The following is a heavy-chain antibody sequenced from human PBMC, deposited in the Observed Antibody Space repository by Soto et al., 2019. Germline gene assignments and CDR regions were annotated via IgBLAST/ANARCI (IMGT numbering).Heavy chain of an antibody. Sequence: EVQLVETGGGLIQPGGSLRLSCAASGLTVSSNYMNWVRQAPGKGLEWVSVLYSGGSTHYAGSVKGRFIISRDNSKNTLYLQMNSLRVEDTAVYYCARDRPGDEGDGFDIWGHGTMFTVFS. D-gene: IGHD3-10*01. CDR1: GLTVSSNY. CDR2: LYSGGST. J-gene: IGHJ3*02. V-gene: IGHV3-53*02. CDR3: ARDRPGDEGDGFDI.